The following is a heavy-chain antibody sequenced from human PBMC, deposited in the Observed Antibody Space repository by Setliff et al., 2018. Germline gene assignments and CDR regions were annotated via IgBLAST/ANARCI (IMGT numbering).Heavy chain of an antibody. J-gene: IGHJ3*02. Sequence: GGSLRLSCAASGFTFSSYSMNWVRQAPGKGLEWVSSISSSSSYIYYADSVKGRFTISRDNAKNSLYLQMNSLRAEDTAVYYCAGDTYTIFGVVPSEAHAFDIWGQGTMVTVSS. D-gene: IGHD3-3*01. CDR1: GFTFSSYS. CDR3: AGDTYTIFGVVPSEAHAFDI. V-gene: IGHV3-21*01. CDR2: ISSSSSYI.